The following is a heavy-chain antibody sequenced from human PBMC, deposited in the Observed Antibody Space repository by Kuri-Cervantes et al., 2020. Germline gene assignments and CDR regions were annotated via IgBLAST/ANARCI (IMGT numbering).Heavy chain of an antibody. V-gene: IGHV4-4*07. J-gene: IGHJ4*02. CDR2: IYTSGST. Sequence: ESLKISCTVSGGSISSYYWSWIRQPAGKGLEWIGRIYTSGSTNYNPSPKSRVTISVDKSKNQFSLKLSSVTAADTAVYYCAREFDSSGWYGPEYYFDYWGQGTLVTVSS. D-gene: IGHD6-19*01. CDR1: GGSISSYY. CDR3: AREFDSSGWYGPEYYFDY.